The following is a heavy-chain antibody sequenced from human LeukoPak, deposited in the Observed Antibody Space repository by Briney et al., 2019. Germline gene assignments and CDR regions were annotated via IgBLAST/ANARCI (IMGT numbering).Heavy chain of an antibody. CDR1: GFTFSGYN. D-gene: IGHD5-24*01. CDR2: ITTSSSTI. Sequence: PGGSLRLSCAASGFTFSGYNMNWVRQAPGKGLEWVSYITTSSSTISYADSVKGRFTISRDNAKNSLYLQMNNLRDEDTAVYYCARDFRWAIDYWGRGTLVTVSS. J-gene: IGHJ4*02. CDR3: ARDFRWAIDY. V-gene: IGHV3-48*02.